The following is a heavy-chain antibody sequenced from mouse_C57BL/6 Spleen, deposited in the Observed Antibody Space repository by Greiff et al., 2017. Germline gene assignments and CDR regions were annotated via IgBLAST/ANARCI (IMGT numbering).Heavy chain of an antibody. Sequence: QVQLQQSGAELVRPGASVTLSCKASGYTFTDYEMHWVKQTPVHGLEWIGAIDPETGGTAYNQKFKGKAILTADKSSSTAYMELRSLTSEDSAVYYCTREGYDGYSCAYWGQGTLVTVSA. CDR2: IDPETGGT. CDR1: GYTFTDYE. CDR3: TREGYDGYSCAY. V-gene: IGHV1-15*01. J-gene: IGHJ3*01. D-gene: IGHD2-3*01.